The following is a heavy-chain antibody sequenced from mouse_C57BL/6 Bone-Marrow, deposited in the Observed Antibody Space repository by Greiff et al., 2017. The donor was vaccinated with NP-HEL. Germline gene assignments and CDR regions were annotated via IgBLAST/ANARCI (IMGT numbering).Heavy chain of an antibody. CDR1: GFTFSDYG. D-gene: IGHD2-4*01. CDR3: ARHKGITTKYYAMDY. V-gene: IGHV5-15*01. J-gene: IGHJ4*01. CDR2: ISNLAYSI. Sequence: EVQLVESGGGLVQPGGSLKLSCAASGFTFSDYGMAWVRQAPRKGPEWVAFISNLAYSIYYADTVTGRFTISRENAKNTLYLEMSSLRSEDTAMYYCARHKGITTKYYAMDYWGQGTSGTVSS.